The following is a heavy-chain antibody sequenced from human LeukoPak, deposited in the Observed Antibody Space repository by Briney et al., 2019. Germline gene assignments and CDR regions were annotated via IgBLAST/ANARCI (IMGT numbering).Heavy chain of an antibody. D-gene: IGHD2-8*01. CDR1: GGSFSGYY. V-gene: IGHV4-34*01. CDR3: ARGPTYCTNGVCYRYYFGY. Sequence: SETLSLTCAVYGGSFSGYYWSWIRQPPGKGLEWIGEINHSGSTNYNPSLKSRVTISVDTSKNQFSLKLSSVTAADTAVYYCARGPTYCTNGVCYRYYFGYWGQGTLVTVSS. J-gene: IGHJ4*02. CDR2: INHSGST.